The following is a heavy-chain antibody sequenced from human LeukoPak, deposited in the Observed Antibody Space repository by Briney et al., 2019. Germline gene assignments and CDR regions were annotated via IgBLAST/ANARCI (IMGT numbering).Heavy chain of an antibody. CDR1: GFTFKNFA. V-gene: IGHV3-23*01. CDR2: ITTTGGTT. CDR3: AKRVEYSSSSGGYFDY. J-gene: IGHJ4*02. Sequence: GGSLRLSCAASGFTFKNFAMTWVRQAPEKGLEWVSTITTTGGTTYYADSVKGRFTMSRDNSKSTLYLQMNSLRGEDTAIYYCAKRVEYSSSSGGYFDYWGQGTLVTVSS. D-gene: IGHD6-6*01.